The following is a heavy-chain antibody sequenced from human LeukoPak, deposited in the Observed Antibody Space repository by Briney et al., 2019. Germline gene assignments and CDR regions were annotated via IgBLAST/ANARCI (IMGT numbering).Heavy chain of an antibody. CDR3: AKTGFQWGNYYYYMDV. Sequence: GGSLRLSCVASGFTFSSYGMHWVRQAPGKGLEWVAFIRYDETIKYYADSVKGRFTISRDNSKKTLYLQMTSLRPEDTAVYSCAKTGFQWGNYYYYMDVWGKGTTVTVSS. J-gene: IGHJ6*03. CDR1: GFTFSSYG. D-gene: IGHD3-16*01. CDR2: IRYDETIK. V-gene: IGHV3-30*02.